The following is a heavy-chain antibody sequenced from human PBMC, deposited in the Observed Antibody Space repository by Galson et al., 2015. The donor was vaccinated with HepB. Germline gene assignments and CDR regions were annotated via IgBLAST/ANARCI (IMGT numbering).Heavy chain of an antibody. CDR2: ISSSSSTI. Sequence: SLRLSCAASGFTFSSYSMNWVRQAPGKGLEWVSYISSSSSTIYYADSVKGRFTISRDNSKNTLYLQMNSLRAEDTAVYYCAKGRYCSGGSCVGWFDPWGQGTLVTVSS. J-gene: IGHJ5*02. D-gene: IGHD2-15*01. CDR1: GFTFSSYS. V-gene: IGHV3-48*01. CDR3: AKGRYCSGGSCVGWFDP.